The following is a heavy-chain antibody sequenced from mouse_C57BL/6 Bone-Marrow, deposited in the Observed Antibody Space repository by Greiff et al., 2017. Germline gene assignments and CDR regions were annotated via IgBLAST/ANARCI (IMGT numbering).Heavy chain of an antibody. Sequence: VKLVESGPELVKPGASVKLSCKASGYTFTSYDLNWVKQRPGQGLEWIGWIYPRDGSTKYNEKFTGKATLTVDTSSSTAYMELHSLTSEDSAVYFCARLEFDGSSGDWYFDVWGTGTTVTVSS. CDR2: IYPRDGST. V-gene: IGHV1-85*01. CDR1: GYTFTSYD. D-gene: IGHD1-1*01. CDR3: ARLEFDGSSGDWYFDV. J-gene: IGHJ1*03.